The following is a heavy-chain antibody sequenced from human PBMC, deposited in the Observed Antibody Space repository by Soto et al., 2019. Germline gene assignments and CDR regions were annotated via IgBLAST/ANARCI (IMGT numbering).Heavy chain of an antibody. CDR2: ISTYNGNT. V-gene: IGHV1-18*01. CDR1: GYTFITYG. CDR3: ARGPTDYYDNSANYFLDY. D-gene: IGHD3-22*01. J-gene: IGHJ4*02. Sequence: QVQLVQSGAEVKKHGASVKVSCKASGYTFITYGVSWVRQAPGQGLDWLGRISTYNGNTRYAERLQGRVTMTTDTTTNTAYMELRNLRSDDTAVYYCARGPTDYYDNSANYFLDYWGQGTLVTVSS.